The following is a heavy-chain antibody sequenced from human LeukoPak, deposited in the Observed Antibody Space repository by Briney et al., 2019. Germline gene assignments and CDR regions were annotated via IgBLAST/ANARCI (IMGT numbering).Heavy chain of an antibody. CDR1: GGSVNSNDHY. D-gene: IGHD3-9*01. V-gene: IGHV4-30-4*01. Sequence: SQTLSLTCSVSGGSVNSNDHYWSWIRQSPGRGLEWIGSIYYRGNTYYSPSLESRVSMSMDVPRNQFSLQMNSVTAAGTAVYYCASKEPFYDVLTGYYGGTFDIWGQGTMVTVSS. CDR3: ASKEPFYDVLTGYYGGTFDI. CDR2: IYYRGNT. J-gene: IGHJ3*02.